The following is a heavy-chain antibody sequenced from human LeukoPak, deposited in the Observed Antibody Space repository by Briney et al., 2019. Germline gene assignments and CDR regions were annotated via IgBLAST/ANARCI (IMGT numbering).Heavy chain of an antibody. V-gene: IGHV3-23*01. Sequence: GGSLRLSCAASGFTFSSFAMTWVRQAPGKGLEWVSGFDGNGPNTYYADSVKGRWTISRDNSRNTLYLEMNSLRPEDTALYYCAKPRTTGLGWAQFDYWGQGSLVTVSS. CDR2: FDGNGPNT. J-gene: IGHJ4*02. CDR1: GFTFSSFA. D-gene: IGHD2-8*02. CDR3: AKPRTTGLGWAQFDY.